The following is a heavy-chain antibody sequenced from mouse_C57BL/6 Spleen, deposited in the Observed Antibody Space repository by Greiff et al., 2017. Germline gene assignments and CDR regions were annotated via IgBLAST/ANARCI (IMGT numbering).Heavy chain of an antibody. CDR2: IRYDGSN. CDR1: GYSITSGYY. D-gene: IGHD4-1*01. V-gene: IGHV3-6*01. Sequence: EVQLQESGPGLVKPSQSLSLTCSVTGYSITSGYYWNWIRQFPGNKLEWMGYIRYDGSNNYNPSLQNRISISRDTSKNQFFLKLNSVTTEDTATYYCARAQAPINGDGYFDVWGTGTTVTVSS. J-gene: IGHJ1*03. CDR3: ARAQAPINGDGYFDV.